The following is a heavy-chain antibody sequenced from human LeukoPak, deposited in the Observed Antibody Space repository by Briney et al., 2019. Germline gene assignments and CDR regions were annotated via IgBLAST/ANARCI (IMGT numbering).Heavy chain of an antibody. CDR3: AKKRNYGLAACFDY. J-gene: IGHJ4*02. CDR1: GFTFSSYA. Sequence: GGSLRLSCAASGFTFSSYAMSWVRQAPGKGLEWVSAISGSDGSTYYADSVEGRFTISRDNSKNTLYLEMNSLRAEDMAVYYCAKKRNYGLAACFDYWGQGTLVTVSS. CDR2: ISGSDGST. D-gene: IGHD4-17*01. V-gene: IGHV3-23*01.